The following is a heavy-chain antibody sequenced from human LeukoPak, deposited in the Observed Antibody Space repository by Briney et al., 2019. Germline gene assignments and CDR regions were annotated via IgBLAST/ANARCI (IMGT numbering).Heavy chain of an antibody. CDR3: ARGPRSYYDSSGYYYFDY. Sequence: LRLSCAASGFTFSTYAMSWVRQPPGKGLEWIGYIYHSGSTYYNPSLKSRVTISVDRSKNQFSLKLSSVTAADTAVYYCARGPRSYYDSSGYYYFDYWGQGTLVTVSS. J-gene: IGHJ4*02. CDR2: IYHSGST. CDR1: GFTFSTYA. V-gene: IGHV4-30-2*01. D-gene: IGHD3-22*01.